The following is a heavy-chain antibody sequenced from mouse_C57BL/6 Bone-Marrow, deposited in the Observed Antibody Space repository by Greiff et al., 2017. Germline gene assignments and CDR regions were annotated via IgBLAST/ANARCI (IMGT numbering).Heavy chain of an antibody. CDR2: IVPENGDT. CDR1: GFNIKDDY. D-gene: IGHD2-4*01. J-gene: IGHJ3*01. Sequence: EVQLQQSGAELVRPGASVKLSCTASGFNIKDDYMHWVKQRPEQGLEWIGWIVPENGDTEYASKFQGKATITADTSSNTAYLQLSSLTSEDTAVYYFTTYSICDDYGAWFAYWGQGTLVTVSA. V-gene: IGHV14-4*01. CDR3: TTYSICDDYGAWFAY.